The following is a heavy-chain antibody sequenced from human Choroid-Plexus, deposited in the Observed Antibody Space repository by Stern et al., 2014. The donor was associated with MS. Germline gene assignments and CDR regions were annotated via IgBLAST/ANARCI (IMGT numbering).Heavy chain of an antibody. Sequence: VQLVESGGGVVQPGRPLRLSCAASGFTFGSCAMHWVRQAPGKGLEWVAGVSYDGSNKYYADSVKGRFTVSRDNYPNTLYMQMSSLRAEDTAVYYCAKDRQYLTYFFDHWGQGSLVTVSS. D-gene: IGHD2-8*01. J-gene: IGHJ5*02. V-gene: IGHV3-30*18. CDR3: AKDRQYLTYFFDH. CDR2: VSYDGSNK. CDR1: GFTFGSCA.